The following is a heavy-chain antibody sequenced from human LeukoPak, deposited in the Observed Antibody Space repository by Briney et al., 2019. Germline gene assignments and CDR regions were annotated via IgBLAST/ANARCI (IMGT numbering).Heavy chain of an antibody. CDR3: AKGSSSWYGNWFDP. Sequence: PGGSLRLSCAASGFTLSNHWMTWVRQVPGRGPEWVAVISYDGSNKYYADSVKGRFTISRDNSKNTLYLQMNSLRAEDTAVYYCAKGSSSWYGNWFDPWGQGTLVTVSS. D-gene: IGHD6-13*01. CDR2: ISYDGSNK. J-gene: IGHJ5*02. V-gene: IGHV3-30*18. CDR1: GFTLSNHW.